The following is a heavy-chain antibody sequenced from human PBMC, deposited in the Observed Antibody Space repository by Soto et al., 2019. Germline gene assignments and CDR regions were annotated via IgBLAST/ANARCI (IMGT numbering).Heavy chain of an antibody. D-gene: IGHD4-17*01. CDR3: ANDSTVTNSPGDY. CDR2: ISYDGSNK. J-gene: IGHJ4*02. CDR1: GFTFSSYG. Sequence: QVQLVESGGGVVQPGRSLRLSCAASGFTFSSYGMHWVRQAPGKGLEWVAVISYDGSNKYYADSVKGRFTISRDNSKNTLYLQMNSLRAEDTAVYSCANDSTVTNSPGDYWGQGTLVTVSS. V-gene: IGHV3-30*18.